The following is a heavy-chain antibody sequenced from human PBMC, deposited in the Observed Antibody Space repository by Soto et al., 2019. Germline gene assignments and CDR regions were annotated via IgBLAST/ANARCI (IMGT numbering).Heavy chain of an antibody. J-gene: IGHJ4*02. Sequence: QITLKESGPTLVKPTQTLTLTCTFSGFSLSTSGVGVGWIRQPPGKALEWLALIYWDDDKRYSPSLKSRLTXTXXTSKNQVVLTMTNMDPVDTATYYCARETTVVNFDYWGQGTLVTVSS. D-gene: IGHD4-17*01. V-gene: IGHV2-5*02. CDR3: ARETTVVNFDY. CDR2: IYWDDDK. CDR1: GFSLSTSGVG.